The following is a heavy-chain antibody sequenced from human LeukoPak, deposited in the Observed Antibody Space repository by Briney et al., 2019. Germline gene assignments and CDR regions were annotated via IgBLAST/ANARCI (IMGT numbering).Heavy chain of an antibody. J-gene: IGHJ6*03. D-gene: IGHD3-10*01. CDR3: ARVWFSYMDV. V-gene: IGHV3-21*01. CDR2: ISSSSSYI. Sequence: GGSLRLSCAASGFTFSSYSMNWVRQAPGKGLEWVSSISSSSSYIYYADSVKGRFTISRDNAKNSLYLQMNSLRAGDTAVYYCARVWFSYMDVWGKGTTVTVSS. CDR1: GFTFSSYS.